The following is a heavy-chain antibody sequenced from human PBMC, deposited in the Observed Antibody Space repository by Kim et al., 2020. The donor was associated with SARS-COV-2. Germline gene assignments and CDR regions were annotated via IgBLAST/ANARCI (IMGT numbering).Heavy chain of an antibody. CDR3: ARAFQVAAHNNWFDP. Sequence: SVKVSCKASGGTFSSYAISWVRQAPGQGLEWMGGIIPIFGTANYAQKFQGRVTITADESTSTAYMELSSLRSEDTAVYYCARAFQVAAHNNWFDPWGQGTLVTVSS. J-gene: IGHJ5*02. CDR1: GGTFSSYA. CDR2: IIPIFGTA. V-gene: IGHV1-69*13. D-gene: IGHD2-15*01.